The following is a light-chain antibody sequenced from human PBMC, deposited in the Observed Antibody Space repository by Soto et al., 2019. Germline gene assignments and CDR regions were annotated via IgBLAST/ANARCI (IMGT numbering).Light chain of an antibody. Sequence: QSALTQPASLSGSPGQSITISCTGTSSDIGAYDYDSWFQQHPGKAPKLMISEVNNRPSGVSNRFSGSKSGNTAYLTISGLQVEDEAEYFCVSFTTTSTHVFGTGTKVTVL. CDR3: VSFTTTSTHV. CDR1: SSDIGAYDY. CDR2: EVN. V-gene: IGLV2-14*01. J-gene: IGLJ1*01.